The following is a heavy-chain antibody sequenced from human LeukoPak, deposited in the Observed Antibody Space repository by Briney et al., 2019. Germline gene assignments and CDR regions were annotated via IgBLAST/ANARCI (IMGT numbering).Heavy chain of an antibody. J-gene: IGHJ3*02. Sequence: GGSLRLSCAASGFTVSSNYMSWVRQAPGKGLEWVSVIYSGGSTYYADSVKGRFTISRDNSKNTLYLQMNSLRAEDTAVYYCARSNRVSLDAFDIWGQGTMVTVSS. CDR1: GFTVSSNY. V-gene: IGHV3-53*01. CDR3: ARSNRVSLDAFDI. CDR2: IYSGGST. D-gene: IGHD2/OR15-2a*01.